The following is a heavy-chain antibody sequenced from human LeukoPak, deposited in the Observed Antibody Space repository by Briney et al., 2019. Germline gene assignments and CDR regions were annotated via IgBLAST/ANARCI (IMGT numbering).Heavy chain of an antibody. CDR2: INPSGGST. CDR1: GYTFTSYY. D-gene: IGHD3-10*01. CDR3: ARERVTGSYGSSPVSRRKYYGMDV. Sequence: GASVKVSCKASGYTFTSYYMHWVRQAPGQGLEWMGIINPSGGSTSYAQKFQGRVTMTRDTSTSTVYMELSSLRSEDTAVYYCARERVTGSYGSSPVSRRKYYGMDVWGQGTTVTVSS. V-gene: IGHV1-46*01. J-gene: IGHJ6*02.